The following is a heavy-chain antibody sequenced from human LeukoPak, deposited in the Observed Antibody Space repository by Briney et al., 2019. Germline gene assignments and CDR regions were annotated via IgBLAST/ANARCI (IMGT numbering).Heavy chain of an antibody. CDR1: GFSVGDHA. Sequence: GRSLRLSCKGSGFSVGDHAMSWVRQAPGQGLGWVGFIRSNAYRGTTEYAASVKGRFTISRDDSNNIAYLQMNSLKTEDTAVYYCSRGPIELWVHNGMDVWGQGTTVTVSS. D-gene: IGHD5-18*01. CDR2: IRSNAYRGTT. V-gene: IGHV3-49*04. J-gene: IGHJ6*02. CDR3: SRGPIELWVHNGMDV.